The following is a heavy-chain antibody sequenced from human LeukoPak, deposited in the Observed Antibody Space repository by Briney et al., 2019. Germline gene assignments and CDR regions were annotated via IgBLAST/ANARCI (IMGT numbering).Heavy chain of an antibody. J-gene: IGHJ5*02. D-gene: IGHD1-1*01. CDR3: ARGRAKKLYWFDP. CDR2: MNPNSGNT. V-gene: IGHV1-8*03. Sequence: ASVKVSCKASGYTFTSYDINWVRQATGQGLEWMGWMNPNSGNTGYAQRFQGRVTITRNTSISTAYMELSSLRSEDTAVYYCARGRAKKLYWFDPWGQGTLVTVSS. CDR1: GYTFTSYD.